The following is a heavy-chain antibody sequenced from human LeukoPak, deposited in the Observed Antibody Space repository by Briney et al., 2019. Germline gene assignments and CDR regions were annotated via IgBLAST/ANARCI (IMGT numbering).Heavy chain of an antibody. Sequence: PGGSLRLSCAASGFTFDDYTMHWVRQAPGKGLEWVSLISWDGGDTYYADSVKGRFTISRDNSKNSLYLQMNSLRTEDSALYCAKGPPEVFPGYMDVWGKGTTVTVSS. D-gene: IGHD2-21*01. CDR3: AKGPPEVFPGYMDV. J-gene: IGHJ6*03. CDR1: GFTFDDYT. CDR2: ISWDGGDT. V-gene: IGHV3-43*01.